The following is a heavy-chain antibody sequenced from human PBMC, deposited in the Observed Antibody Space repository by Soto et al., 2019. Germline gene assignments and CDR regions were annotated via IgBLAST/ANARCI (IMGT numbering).Heavy chain of an antibody. CDR1: GGTFSSYA. CDR2: IVPIFGTA. J-gene: IGHJ4*02. CDR3: ARWQAYLLPLAY. D-gene: IGHD2-21*01. Sequence: QVQLVQSGAEVKKPGYSVKVSCKASGGTFSSYAISWVQQAPGQGLEWMGGIVPIFGTANYAQKFQGRVTITADESTSTAYMELSSLRCEDTAVYYCARWQAYLLPLAYWGQGTLVTVSA. V-gene: IGHV1-69*01.